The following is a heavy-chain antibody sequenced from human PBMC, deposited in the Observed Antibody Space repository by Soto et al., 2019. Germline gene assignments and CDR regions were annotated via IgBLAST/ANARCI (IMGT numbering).Heavy chain of an antibody. J-gene: IGHJ4*02. CDR2: IYYSGST. Sequence: TETLSLTCTVSSASISIYYWRRIRQPPGNGLEWIGYIYYSGSTNYNPSLKSRVTISVDTSKNQFSLKLSSVTAADTAVYYCARHGNVIGYCSSTSCSTDFDYWGQGTLVTVS. D-gene: IGHD2-2*02. V-gene: IGHV4-59*08. CDR1: SASISIYY. CDR3: ARHGNVIGYCSSTSCSTDFDY.